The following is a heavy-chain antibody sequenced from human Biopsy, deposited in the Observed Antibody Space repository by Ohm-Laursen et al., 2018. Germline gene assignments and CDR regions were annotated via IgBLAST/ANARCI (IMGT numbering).Heavy chain of an antibody. CDR3: ARDPGYDFWSGSDPFDI. CDR2: ISTYNDDT. J-gene: IGHJ3*02. D-gene: IGHD3-3*01. CDR1: GYTFTAYG. V-gene: IGHV1-18*04. Sequence: ASVKVSCKASGYTFTAYGISWVRQAPGQGLEWMGWISTYNDDTNIAQKFQGRVSMTTDTPTRTAYMELRSLRSGDTVIYFCARDPGYDFWSGSDPFDIWGQGTLVTVS.